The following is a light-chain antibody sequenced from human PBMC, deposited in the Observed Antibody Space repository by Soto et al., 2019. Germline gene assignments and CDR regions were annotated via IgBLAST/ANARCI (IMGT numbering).Light chain of an antibody. CDR3: QKRSNWPLT. CDR2: DAS. Sequence: EIVLTQSPATLSLSPGERATLSCRASQSVSTYFAWYQQKPGQAPRLLIYDASNRATGIPDRFSGSGSGTEFTLTISSLEPEDFDVYYCQKRSNWPLTFGGGTKVEIK. CDR1: QSVSTY. J-gene: IGKJ4*01. V-gene: IGKV3-11*01.